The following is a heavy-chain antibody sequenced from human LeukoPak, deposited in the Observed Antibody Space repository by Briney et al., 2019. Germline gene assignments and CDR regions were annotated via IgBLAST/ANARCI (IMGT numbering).Heavy chain of an antibody. CDR2: INHSGST. CDR3: ARTSYDYVWGSYRYFDY. Sequence: SETLSLTCAVYGGSFSGYYWSWIRQPPGKGLEWIGEINHSGSTNYNPSLKSRVTISVDTSRNQFSLKLSSVTAADTAVYYCARTSYDYVWGSYRYFDYWGQGTLVTVSS. CDR1: GGSFSGYY. V-gene: IGHV4-34*01. J-gene: IGHJ4*02. D-gene: IGHD3-16*02.